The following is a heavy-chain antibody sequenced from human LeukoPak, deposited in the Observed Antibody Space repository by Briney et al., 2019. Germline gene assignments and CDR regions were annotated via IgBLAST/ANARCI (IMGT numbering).Heavy chain of an antibody. CDR1: GFTFSSYA. J-gene: IGHJ4*02. CDR3: AKGQFYDILTGSFDY. Sequence: PGGSLRLSCAASGFTFSSYAMTYVRQAPGKGLEWVSAISGGGDSTYYADSVKGRFTISRDNSKNTLYLQMNSLRAEDTAVYYCAKGQFYDILTGSFDYWGQGTLVTVSS. CDR2: ISGGGDST. V-gene: IGHV3-23*01. D-gene: IGHD3-9*01.